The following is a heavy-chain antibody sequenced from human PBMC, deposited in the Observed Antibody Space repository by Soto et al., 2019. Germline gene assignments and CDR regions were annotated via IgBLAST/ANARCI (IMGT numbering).Heavy chain of an antibody. J-gene: IGHJ3*02. Sequence: QVQLQQWGAGLLKPSETLSLTCAVYGGSFSGYYWSWIRQPPGKGLEWIGEINHSGSTNYNPPLKSRVTISVDTSKNQFSLKLSSVTAADTAVYYCARLYGDLVAFDIWGQGTMVTVSS. CDR3: ARLYGDLVAFDI. D-gene: IGHD4-17*01. V-gene: IGHV4-34*01. CDR2: INHSGST. CDR1: GGSFSGYY.